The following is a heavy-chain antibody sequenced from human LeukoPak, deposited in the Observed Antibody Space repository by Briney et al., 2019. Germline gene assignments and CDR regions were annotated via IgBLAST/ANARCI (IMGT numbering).Heavy chain of an antibody. CDR1: GFTFKNNA. J-gene: IGHJ4*02. Sequence: GGSLRLSCVASGFTFKNNAMHWVRQAPGKGLEWVAVIWYDGSNQYYADSVKGRFTISRDNSEHTLYLEMNSLRAEDTAVYYCARPPYYDIVIGPFDSWGQGTLVTVSP. CDR3: ARPPYYDIVIGPFDS. D-gene: IGHD3-9*01. V-gene: IGHV3-33*01. CDR2: IWYDGSNQ.